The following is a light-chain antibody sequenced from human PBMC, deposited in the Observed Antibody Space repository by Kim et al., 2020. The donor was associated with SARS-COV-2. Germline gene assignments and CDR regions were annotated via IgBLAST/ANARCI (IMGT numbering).Light chain of an antibody. J-gene: IGLJ2*01. CDR3: HSYDSSNPVV. V-gene: IGLV6-57*03. Sequence: KTVNISCTRSSGSIASNYVQWYQQRPGSAPSTVIYEDNQRPSGVPDRFSGSIDSSSNSASLTISGLKTEDEADYSCHSYDSSNPVVFGGGTQLTVL. CDR2: EDN. CDR1: SGSIASNY.